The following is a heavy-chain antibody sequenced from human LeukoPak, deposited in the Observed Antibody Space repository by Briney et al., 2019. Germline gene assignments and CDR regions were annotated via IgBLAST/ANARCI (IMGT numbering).Heavy chain of an antibody. J-gene: IGHJ4*02. V-gene: IGHV1-2*02. CDR3: ARDSSSGRVWFGEKYPYYFDY. CDR1: GYTFTGYY. D-gene: IGHD3-10*01. Sequence: GASVKVSCKASGYTFTGYYMHWVRQAPGQGLEWMGWINPNSGGTNYAQKFQGRVTMTRDTSISTAYMELSRLRSDDTAVYYCARDSSSGRVWFGEKYPYYFDYWGQGTLVTVSS. CDR2: INPNSGGT.